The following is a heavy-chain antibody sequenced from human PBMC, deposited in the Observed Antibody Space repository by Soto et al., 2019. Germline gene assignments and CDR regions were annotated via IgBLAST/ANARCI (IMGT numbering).Heavy chain of an antibody. CDR1: GGTLSSFY. V-gene: IGHV4-59*01. D-gene: IGHD1-26*01. Sequence: SETLSLTCTVAGGTLSSFYCSWIRQHPGKGLEWIGYIYYSGNTNYNPSLKSRVTISVDTSKNQFSLKLSSVTAADTAVYYCASTTELGAYFDYWGQGTLVTVSS. CDR2: IYYSGNT. J-gene: IGHJ4*02. CDR3: ASTTELGAYFDY.